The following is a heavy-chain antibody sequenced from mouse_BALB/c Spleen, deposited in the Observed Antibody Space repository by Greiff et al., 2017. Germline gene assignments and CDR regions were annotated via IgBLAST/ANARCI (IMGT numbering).Heavy chain of an antibody. V-gene: IGHV5-9*03. J-gene: IGHJ1*01. CDR1: GFTFSSYT. CDR2: ISSGGGNT. Sequence: EVQRVESGGGLVKPGGSLKLSCAASGFTFSSYTMSWVRQTPEKRLEWVATISSGGGNTYYPDSVKGRFTISRDNAKNNLYLQMSSLRSEDTALYYCARMTSWYFDVWGAGTTVTVSS. CDR3: ARMTSWYFDV.